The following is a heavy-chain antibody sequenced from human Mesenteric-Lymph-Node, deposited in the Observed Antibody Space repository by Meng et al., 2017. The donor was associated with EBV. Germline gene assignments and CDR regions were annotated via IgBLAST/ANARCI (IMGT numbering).Heavy chain of an antibody. CDR3: ATGYSGYAWDF. D-gene: IGHD5-12*01. CDR2: IIPIFGAA. V-gene: IGHV1-69*06. CDR1: GGTFSTYA. Sequence: QVHLVQSGAEVKKPGSSVKVSCKASGGTFSTYALSWARQAPGQGLEWMGGIIPIFGAANYAQNFQARITITADKSTSIAYMELSSLRPEDTAVYYCATGYSGYAWDFWGQGTLVTVSS. J-gene: IGHJ4*02.